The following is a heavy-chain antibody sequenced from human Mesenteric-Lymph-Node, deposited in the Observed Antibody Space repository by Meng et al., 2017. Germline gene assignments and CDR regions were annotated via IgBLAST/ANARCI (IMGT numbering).Heavy chain of an antibody. V-gene: IGHV3-9*01. CDR1: GFTFDDYA. D-gene: IGHD3-3*01. Sequence: SLKISCAASGFTFDDYAMHWVRQAPGKGLEWVSGISWNSGSIGYADSVKGRFTISRDNAKNSLYLQMNSLRAEDTALYYCAKAYYDFWSGYYPLDYWGQGTLVTVSS. CDR3: AKAYYDFWSGYYPLDY. CDR2: ISWNSGSI. J-gene: IGHJ4*02.